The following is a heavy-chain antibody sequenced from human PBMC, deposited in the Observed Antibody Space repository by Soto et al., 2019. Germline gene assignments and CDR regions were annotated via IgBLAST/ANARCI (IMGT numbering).Heavy chain of an antibody. J-gene: IGHJ4*02. Sequence: GGSLRLSCAVSGSIFSRYSMNWVRQAPGKGLEWVSSIGTSGSYIYDTDSAKGRFTISRDDTKDSLYLQMNSLRSDDTAVYYCAREGPPVLDWGQGTLVTVSS. CDR1: GSIFSRYS. CDR3: AREGPPVLD. CDR2: IGTSGSYI. V-gene: IGHV3-21*04.